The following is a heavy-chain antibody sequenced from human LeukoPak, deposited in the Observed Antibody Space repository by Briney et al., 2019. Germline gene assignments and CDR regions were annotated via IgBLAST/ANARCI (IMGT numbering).Heavy chain of an antibody. CDR1: GLVFGEYA. V-gene: IGHV3-23*01. D-gene: IGHD5-12*01. J-gene: IGHJ4*02. Sequence: PGGSLRLSCAASGLVFGEYAMAWVRQAPGKGLECVSIISDDSSFTYYLDSVKGRSTIFRDNSKNTLYLHMNSLKAEDTAVYYCAKGRCSGPGCDSFDYWGQRTLVTVSS. CDR3: AKGRCSGPGCDSFDY. CDR2: ISDDSSFT.